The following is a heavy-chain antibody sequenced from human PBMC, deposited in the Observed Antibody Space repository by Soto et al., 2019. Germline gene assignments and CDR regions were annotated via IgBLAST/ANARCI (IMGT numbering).Heavy chain of an antibody. CDR1: GFMFGAYA. J-gene: IGHJ4*02. CDR3: AREDGGGPYDF. D-gene: IGHD3-16*01. V-gene: IGHV3-23*01. Sequence: EVEVLESGGDLVQPGGSLRLSCAASGFMFGAYAMTWVRQSPGKGLEWVAGINKSGGDIDYADSVKGRFTISRDNSRDTLYLQMDSLRAEDTAVYYCAREDGGGPYDFWGQGNLVTVSS. CDR2: INKSGGDI.